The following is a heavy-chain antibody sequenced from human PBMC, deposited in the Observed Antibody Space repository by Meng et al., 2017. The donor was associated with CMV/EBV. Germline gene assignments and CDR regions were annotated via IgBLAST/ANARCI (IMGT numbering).Heavy chain of an antibody. J-gene: IGHJ6*02. D-gene: IGHD1/OR15-1a*01. V-gene: IGHV1-8*01. Sequence: ASVKVSCKASGYTFTSYDINWVRQATGQGLEWMGWMNPNSGNTGYAQKFQGRVTMTRNTSISTAYMELSSLRSEDTAVYYCATTSDRVHYYYGMDVRAKGPRSPSP. CDR2: MNPNSGNT. CDR1: GYTFTSYD. CDR3: ATTSDRVHYYYGMDV.